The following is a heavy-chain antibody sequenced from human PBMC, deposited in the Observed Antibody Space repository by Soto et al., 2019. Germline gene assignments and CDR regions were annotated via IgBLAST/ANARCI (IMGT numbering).Heavy chain of an antibody. CDR1: GGSISSGGYY. V-gene: IGHV4-31*03. CDR3: ARGFFATGFDP. CDR2: IYYSGSA. Sequence: SETLSLTCTVSGGSISSGGYYWSWIRQHPGKGLDWIGYIYYSGSAYYNPSLKSRVTISLDTSKNQVSLQLNSVTPEDTAVYYCARGFFATGFDPWGQGTLVTVSS. J-gene: IGHJ5*02. D-gene: IGHD3-3*01.